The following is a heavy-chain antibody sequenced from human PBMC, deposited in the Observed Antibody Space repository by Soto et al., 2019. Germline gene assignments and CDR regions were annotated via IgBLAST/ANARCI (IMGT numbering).Heavy chain of an antibody. CDR3: ARDHEPYYDFWSGYRYYYYYGMDV. D-gene: IGHD3-3*01. Sequence: GGSLRLSCAASGFTFSSYWMHWVRQAPGKGLVWVPRINSDGSSTSYADSVKGRFTISRDNAKNTLYLQMNSLRAEDTAVYYCARDHEPYYDFWSGYRYYYYYGMDVWGQGTTVTVSS. V-gene: IGHV3-74*01. CDR1: GFTFSSYW. J-gene: IGHJ6*02. CDR2: INSDGSST.